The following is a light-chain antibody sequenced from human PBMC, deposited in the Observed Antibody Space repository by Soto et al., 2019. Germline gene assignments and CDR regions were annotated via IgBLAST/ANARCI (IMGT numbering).Light chain of an antibody. J-gene: IGKJ2*01. Sequence: DIQMTQSPSSLSASVGDRVTITCRASQSISSYLNWYQQKPGKAPKLLIYAASSLQSGVPSRFSGSGSGTDCTLTISSLQPEDVATYYCQQSYSTPLYTFGQGTTLEIK. CDR3: QQSYSTPLYT. V-gene: IGKV1-39*01. CDR1: QSISSY. CDR2: AAS.